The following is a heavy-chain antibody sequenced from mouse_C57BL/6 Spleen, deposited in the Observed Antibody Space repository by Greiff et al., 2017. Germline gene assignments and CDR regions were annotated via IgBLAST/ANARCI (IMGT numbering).Heavy chain of an antibody. Sequence: EVQLVESGAELVKPGASVKLSCTASGFNIKDYYMHWVKQRTEQGLEWIGRIDPEDGETKYAPKFQGKATITADTSSNTAYLQLSSLTSEDTAVYYCAGATVVATKFDYWGQGTTLTVSS. CDR2: IDPEDGET. J-gene: IGHJ2*01. D-gene: IGHD1-1*01. CDR1: GFNIKDYY. V-gene: IGHV14-2*01. CDR3: AGATVVATKFDY.